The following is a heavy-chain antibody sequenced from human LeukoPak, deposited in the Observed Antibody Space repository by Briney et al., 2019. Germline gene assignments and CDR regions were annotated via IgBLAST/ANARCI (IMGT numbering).Heavy chain of an antibody. J-gene: IGHJ4*02. CDR3: AVYGDYVRRAQYYFDY. V-gene: IGHV1-69*13. CDR2: IIPIFGTA. D-gene: IGHD4-17*01. CDR1: GGTFSSYA. Sequence: WASVTVSCKASGGTFSSYAISWVRQAPGQGLEWMGGIIPIFGTANYAQKFQGRVTITADESTSTAYMELSSLRSEDTAVYYCAVYGDYVRRAQYYFDYWGQGTLVTVSS.